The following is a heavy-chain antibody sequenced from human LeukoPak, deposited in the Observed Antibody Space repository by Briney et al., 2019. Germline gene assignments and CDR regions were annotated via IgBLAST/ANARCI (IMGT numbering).Heavy chain of an antibody. V-gene: IGHV4-34*01. D-gene: IGHD6-13*01. CDR1: GGSFSGYY. CDR2: INHSGST. CDR3: ASCIAAAGANWFDP. Sequence: PSETLSLTCAVYGGSFSGYYWSWIRHPPGKGLEWIGEINHSGSTTYNPSLKSRVSISVDTSKNQFSLKMSSVTAADTAVYYCASCIAAAGANWFDPWGQGTLVTVSS. J-gene: IGHJ5*02.